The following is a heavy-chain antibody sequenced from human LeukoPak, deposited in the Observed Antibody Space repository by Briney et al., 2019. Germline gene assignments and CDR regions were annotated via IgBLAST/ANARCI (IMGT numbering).Heavy chain of an antibody. Sequence: GGSLRLSCAASAASGFAFSSYNINWVRQAPGKGLEWVSSISSSSNYIYYADSVKGRFTISRDNAKNSLYLQMTSLRAEDTAVYYCARDKVVGATVHGMDVWGQGTTVTVSS. V-gene: IGHV3-21*01. CDR3: ARDKVVGATVHGMDV. D-gene: IGHD1-26*01. CDR1: GFAFSSYN. CDR2: ISSSSNYI. J-gene: IGHJ6*02.